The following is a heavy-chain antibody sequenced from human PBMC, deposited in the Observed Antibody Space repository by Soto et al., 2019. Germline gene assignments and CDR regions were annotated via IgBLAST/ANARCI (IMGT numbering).Heavy chain of an antibody. J-gene: IGHJ4*02. Sequence: QITLKESGPTLVKPTQTLTLTCTFSGFSVSTRGGGVGWIRQPPGKALEWLALIYWDDDKRYRPSLKSRLTITKNTSKNQPVLTMTNMDPVDTATYYCSHRSAISNHYYFDFWGQGTLVTVSS. CDR2: IYWDDDK. CDR1: GFSVSTRGGG. V-gene: IGHV2-5*02. CDR3: SHRSAISNHYYFDF. D-gene: IGHD3-3*01.